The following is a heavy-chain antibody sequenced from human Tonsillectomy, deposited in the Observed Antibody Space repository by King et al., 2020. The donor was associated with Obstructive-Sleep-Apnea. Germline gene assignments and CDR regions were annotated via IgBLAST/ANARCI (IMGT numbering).Heavy chain of an antibody. J-gene: IGHJ6*02. D-gene: IGHD6-19*01. Sequence: QLVQSGVEVKKPGASVKVSCKASGYTFSRYYMHWVRQAPGQGLEWMGIINPSAGSTSYAQKFQGRVTMTRDTSTSTVYMELSSLRSEDTAVYYCARDSSGIGMDVWGQGTTVTVSS. CDR3: ARDSSGIGMDV. CDR2: INPSAGST. CDR1: GYTFSRYY. V-gene: IGHV1-46*01.